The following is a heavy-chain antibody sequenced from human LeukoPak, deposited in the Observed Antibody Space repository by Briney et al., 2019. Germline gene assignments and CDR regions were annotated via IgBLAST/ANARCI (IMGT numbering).Heavy chain of an antibody. CDR1: GFTFSSYA. J-gene: IGHJ4*02. CDR3: MSAHGY. Sequence: PGGSLRLSCAASGFTFSSYAMSWVRQAPGKGLEWVATILPAGKESYRVDSVKGRFIISRDNAKNSLFLQMNSLRDDDTALYYCMSAHGYWGQGTLVTVSS. V-gene: IGHV3-7*01. CDR2: ILPAGKES.